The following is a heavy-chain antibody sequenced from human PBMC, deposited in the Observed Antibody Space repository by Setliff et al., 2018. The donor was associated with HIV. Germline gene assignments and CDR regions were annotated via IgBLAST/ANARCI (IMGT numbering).Heavy chain of an antibody. CDR2: IYPSGRT. V-gene: IGHV4-30-2*06. D-gene: IGHD3-10*01. J-gene: IGHJ4*02. CDR3: VREGAGSWSYYLDF. CDR1: GDSMSSGDYS. Sequence: SETLSLTCAVSGDSMSSGDYSWNWIRQSPGKGLEWIGYIYPSGRTYYNPSLKNRVTMSIDRSKKQFSLNLSSVTAADTALYFCVREGAGSWSYYLDFWGQGILVTVSS.